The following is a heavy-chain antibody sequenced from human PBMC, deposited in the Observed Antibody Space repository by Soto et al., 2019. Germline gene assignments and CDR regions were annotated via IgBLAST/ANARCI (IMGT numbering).Heavy chain of an antibody. CDR3: ARAVAFDTAMVSYYYYGMDV. J-gene: IGHJ6*02. CDR1: GFTFSSYS. V-gene: IGHV3-21*01. D-gene: IGHD5-18*01. Sequence: GGSLRLSCAASGFTFSSYSMNWVRQAPGKGLEWVSSISSSSSYIYYADSVKGRFTISRDNAKNSLYLQMNSLRAEDTAVYYCARAVAFDTAMVSYYYYGMDVWGQGTTVTVSS. CDR2: ISSSSSYI.